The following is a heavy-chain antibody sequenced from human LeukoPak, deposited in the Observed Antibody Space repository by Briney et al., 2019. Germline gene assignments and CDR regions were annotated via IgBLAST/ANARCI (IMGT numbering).Heavy chain of an antibody. CDR1: GFTFSSYA. Sequence: GGSLRLSCAASGFTFSSYAMHWVRQAPGKGLEWVAVISYDGSNKYYADSVKGRFTISRDNSKNTLYLQMNSLRAEDTAVYYCARGPPHYGMDVWGQGTTVTVSS. CDR3: ARGPPHYGMDV. V-gene: IGHV3-30-3*01. CDR2: ISYDGSNK. J-gene: IGHJ6*02.